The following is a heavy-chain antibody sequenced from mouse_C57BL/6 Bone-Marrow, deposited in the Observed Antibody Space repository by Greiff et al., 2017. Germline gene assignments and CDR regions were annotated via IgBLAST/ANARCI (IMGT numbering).Heavy chain of an antibody. CDR3: ARFFYSPFAY. CDR2: ISSGGSYT. V-gene: IGHV5-6*01. CDR1: GFTFSSYG. D-gene: IGHD2-12*01. Sequence: EVQVVESGGDLVKPGGSLKLSCAASGFTFSSYGMSWVRQTPDKRLEWVATISSGGSYTYYPDSVKGRFTISRDNAKNTLYLQMSSLKSEDTAMYYCARFFYSPFAYWGQGTLVTVSA. J-gene: IGHJ3*01.